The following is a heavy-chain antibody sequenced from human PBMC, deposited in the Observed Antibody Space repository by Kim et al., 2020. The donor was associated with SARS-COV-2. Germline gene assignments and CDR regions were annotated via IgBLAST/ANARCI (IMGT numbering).Heavy chain of an antibody. Sequence: SLKSRVTISVDTSKNQFSLKLSSVTAADTAVYYCARGVGANYDRGYFDLWGRGTLVTVSS. J-gene: IGHJ2*01. CDR3: ARGVGANYDRGYFDL. D-gene: IGHD1-7*01. V-gene: IGHV4-59*09.